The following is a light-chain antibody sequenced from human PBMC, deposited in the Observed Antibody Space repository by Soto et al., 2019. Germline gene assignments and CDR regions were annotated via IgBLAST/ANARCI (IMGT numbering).Light chain of an antibody. J-gene: IGLJ2*01. CDR2: EVS. V-gene: IGLV2-8*01. CDR3: SLYAGRNNVV. Sequence: QSALTQPPSASGSPGQSVAISCTGTSSDIGAYKFVSWYQQHPGKAPKLIIYEVSIRPSGVPDRFSGSKSGNTASLTVSGLLAEDEADYYCSLYAGRNNVVFGGGTKVTVL. CDR1: SSDIGAYKF.